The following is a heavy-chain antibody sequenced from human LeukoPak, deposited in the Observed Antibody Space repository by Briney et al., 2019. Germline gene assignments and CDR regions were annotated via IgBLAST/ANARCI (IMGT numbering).Heavy chain of an antibody. Sequence: GGSLRLSCAASGFTFSTYAMSWVRQAPGKGLEWVSSISGSGSLTYYAGSVKGRFTISRDNSKNTLYLQMNSLRVEDTAVYYCAKDRPNYYDSSGHYYRRDGDYWGQGTLITVSS. J-gene: IGHJ4*02. D-gene: IGHD3-22*01. CDR3: AKDRPNYYDSSGHYYRRDGDY. CDR1: GFTFSTYA. CDR2: ISGSGSLT. V-gene: IGHV3-23*01.